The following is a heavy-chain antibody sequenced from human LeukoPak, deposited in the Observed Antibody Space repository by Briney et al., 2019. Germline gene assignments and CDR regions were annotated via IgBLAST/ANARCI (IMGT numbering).Heavy chain of an antibody. D-gene: IGHD4-17*01. CDR1: GGSISSSSYY. V-gene: IGHV4-39*07. CDR2: IYHSGST. Sequence: PSETLSLTCTVSGGSISSSSYYWGWIRQPPGKGLEWIGSIYHSGSTYYNPSLKSRVTISVDTSKNQFSLKLSSVTAADTAVYYCARRITYGDYVEWFDPWGQGTLVTVSS. J-gene: IGHJ5*02. CDR3: ARRITYGDYVEWFDP.